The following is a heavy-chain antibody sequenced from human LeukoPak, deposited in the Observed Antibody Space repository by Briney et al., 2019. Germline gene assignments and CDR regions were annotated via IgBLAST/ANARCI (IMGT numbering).Heavy chain of an antibody. V-gene: IGHV3-48*01. D-gene: IGHD6-6*01. Sequence: GGSLRLSCAASGFTFNTYTMNWVRQAPGKGLEWVSCISGSSGIIDYADSVKGRFTISRDNSRNTVYVQMNSLTPEDTAVYYCVKGLDYSSSQMDSWGQGTLVTVSS. CDR2: ISGSSGII. CDR1: GFTFNTYT. CDR3: VKGLDYSSSQMDS. J-gene: IGHJ4*02.